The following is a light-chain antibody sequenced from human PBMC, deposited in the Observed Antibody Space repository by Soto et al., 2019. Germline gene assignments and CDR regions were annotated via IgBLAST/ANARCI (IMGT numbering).Light chain of an antibody. J-gene: IGLJ2*01. CDR2: EVG. CDR3: CSYAGSSTPVV. CDR1: SSDVGSYNL. V-gene: IGLV2-23*02. Sequence: QAVVTQPASVSGSPGQSITISCTGTSSDVGSYNLVSWYQQHPGKAPKLMIYEVGKRPSGVSNRFSGSKSGNTASLTISGLQAEDEADYYCCSYAGSSTPVVFGGGTKLTV.